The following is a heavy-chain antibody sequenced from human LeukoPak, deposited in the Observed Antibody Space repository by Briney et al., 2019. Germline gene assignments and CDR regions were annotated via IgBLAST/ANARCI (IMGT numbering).Heavy chain of an antibody. V-gene: IGHV3-21*01. CDR1: GFTFSSYS. J-gene: IGHJ4*02. Sequence: PGGSLRLSCAASGFTFSSYSMNWVRQAPGKGLEWVSSISSSSSYIYYADSVKGRFTISRDNAKNSLYLQMNSLRAEVTAVYYCARDDDILTGYKYYFDYWGQGTLVTVSS. CDR2: ISSSSSYI. D-gene: IGHD3-9*01. CDR3: ARDDDILTGYKYYFDY.